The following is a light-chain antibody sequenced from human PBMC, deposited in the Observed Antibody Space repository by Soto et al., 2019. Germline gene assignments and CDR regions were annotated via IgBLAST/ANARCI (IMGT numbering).Light chain of an antibody. CDR3: QKYNSAPLT. CDR2: AAS. CDR1: QGISNY. Sequence: DIQMTQSPSSLSASVGDRVTITYRASQGISNYLAWYQQKPGKVPKLLIYAASTLQSGVPSRFSGSGSGTDFTLTISSLQPEDVATYYCQKYNSAPLTFGGGNKVEIK. J-gene: IGKJ4*01. V-gene: IGKV1-27*01.